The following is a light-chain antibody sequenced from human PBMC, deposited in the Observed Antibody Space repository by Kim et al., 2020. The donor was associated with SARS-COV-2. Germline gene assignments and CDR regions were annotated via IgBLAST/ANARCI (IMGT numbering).Light chain of an antibody. Sequence: VSPRETASLSSSASQRVSSHLAWYQQKPGQAPRLLIYGASTRATGIPARFSGSGSGTEFTLTISSLQSEDFAVYYCQQYNNWPPYTFGQGTKLEI. CDR2: GAS. CDR1: QRVSSH. CDR3: QQYNNWPPYT. J-gene: IGKJ2*01. V-gene: IGKV3D-15*01.